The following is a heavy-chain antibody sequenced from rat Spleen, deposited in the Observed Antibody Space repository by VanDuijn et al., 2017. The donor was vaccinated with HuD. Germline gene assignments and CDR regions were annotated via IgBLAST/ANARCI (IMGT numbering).Heavy chain of an antibody. J-gene: IGHJ2*01. V-gene: IGHV5S13*01. CDR1: GFTFSDYA. Sequence: EVQLVESGGGLVQPGRSLKLTCAVSGFTFSDYAMAWVRQAPKKDLQWVTSISTGGGYTYYRDSVKGRFTISRDNAKNTQSLQMDSLRSEDTATYYCTRDPLLGDYWGQGVMVTVSS. CDR2: ISTGGGYT. CDR3: TRDPLLGDY. D-gene: IGHD3-8*01.